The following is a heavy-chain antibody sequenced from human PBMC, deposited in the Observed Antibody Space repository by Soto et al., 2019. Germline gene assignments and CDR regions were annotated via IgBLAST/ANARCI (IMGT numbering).Heavy chain of an antibody. J-gene: IGHJ4*02. D-gene: IGHD3-10*01. CDR2: IRSKTTSYAT. CDR3: ARHITMDPLLLY. CDR1: GLTFSGSA. Sequence: GGSLRLSCAASGLTFSGSAIHWVRQASGKGLEWVGRIRSKTTSYATAYAESVKGRFTISRDNSKNTLYLQMNSLRAEDTAVYYCARHITMDPLLLYWGQGTLVTVSS. V-gene: IGHV3-73*01.